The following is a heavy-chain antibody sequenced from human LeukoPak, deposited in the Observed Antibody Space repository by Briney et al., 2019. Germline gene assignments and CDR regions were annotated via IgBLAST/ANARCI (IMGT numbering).Heavy chain of an antibody. J-gene: IGHJ4*02. V-gene: IGHV3-53*01. CDR1: GFTVIDNY. Sequence: GGSLRLSCATSGFTVIDNYMTWVRQAPGKGLEWVSVIYSGSSAYYADSVKGRFTISRDNSKNTLYLQMNSLRAEDTGVYYCARVVRFLEWLPRFGSYFDYWGQGTLVTVSS. D-gene: IGHD3-3*01. CDR2: IYSGSSA. CDR3: ARVVRFLEWLPRFGSYFDY.